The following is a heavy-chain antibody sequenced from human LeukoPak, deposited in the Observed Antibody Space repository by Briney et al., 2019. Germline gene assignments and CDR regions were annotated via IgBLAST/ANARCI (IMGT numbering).Heavy chain of an antibody. CDR1: GLTFSSYA. Sequence: GGSLRLSCAASGLTFSSYAMSWVRQAPGKGLEWVSGISGSGDNTYYADSVKGRFTISRDNSKNTLYVQVNSLGTQDTGAYYCAKGSYYDSSGSFYFDYWGQGALVTVSS. V-gene: IGHV3-23*01. J-gene: IGHJ4*02. D-gene: IGHD3-22*01. CDR3: AKGSYYDSSGSFYFDY. CDR2: ISGSGDNT.